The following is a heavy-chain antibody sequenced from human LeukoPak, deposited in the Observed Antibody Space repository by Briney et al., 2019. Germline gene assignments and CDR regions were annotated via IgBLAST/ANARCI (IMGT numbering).Heavy chain of an antibody. CDR2: INPNSGGR. CDR3: ARAYSGYEAFDY. D-gene: IGHD5-12*01. J-gene: IGHJ4*02. V-gene: IGHV1-2*02. Sequence: GASVKVSCKASGYTFTGYYXXXVRQAPGQGLEWMGWINPNSGGRXXXQKFQGRXXMTRDTSTTYMELSRLTSDDTAVYYCARAYSGYEAFDYWGQGTLVTASS. CDR1: GYTFTGYY.